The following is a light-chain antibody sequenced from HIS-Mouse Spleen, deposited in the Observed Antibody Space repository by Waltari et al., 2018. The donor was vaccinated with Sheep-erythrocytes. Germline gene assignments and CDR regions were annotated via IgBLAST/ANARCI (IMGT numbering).Light chain of an antibody. J-gene: IGLJ3*02. CDR2: EGS. V-gene: IGLV2-23*01. CDR1: SSDVGSYNL. CDR3: SSYAGSNNWV. Sequence: QSALTQPASVSGSPGQSITISCTGTSSDVGSYNLVSWYQQHPGKAPKLMIYEGSKRPSGVSNRFSGYKSGNTASLTISGLQSEDEADYYCSSYAGSNNWVFGGGTKLTVL.